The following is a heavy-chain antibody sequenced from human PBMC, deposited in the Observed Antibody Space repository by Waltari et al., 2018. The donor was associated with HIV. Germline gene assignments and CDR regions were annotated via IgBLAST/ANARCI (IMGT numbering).Heavy chain of an antibody. CDR1: GASIRSGGYY. CDR2: TPFSGNN. J-gene: IGHJ4*02. V-gene: IGHV4-31*11. Sequence: QVQLQESGPGLVRPAQTLSLSCVVSGASIRSGGYYWSWIRQRPGKGLEWIGHTPFSGNNYNSPSLKSRVTISEDTSKNQFSLNLTSVTAADTAVYFCARAQGYSYGSGSYFIDHWGQGTLVTVSS. D-gene: IGHD3-10*01. CDR3: ARAQGYSYGSGSYFIDH.